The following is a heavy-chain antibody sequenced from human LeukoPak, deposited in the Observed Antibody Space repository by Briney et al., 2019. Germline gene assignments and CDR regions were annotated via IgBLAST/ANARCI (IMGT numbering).Heavy chain of an antibody. D-gene: IGHD3-22*01. J-gene: IGHJ4*02. Sequence: SQTLSLTCTVAGDSLSIGGYYWSWIRHHPGKGLEYIGYIHYSGGTYDNPSLKSRVTISLATSKNQFSLKLSSVTAADTAMYYCVRDRRYSDSSGYPHWGQGTLVTVSS. CDR3: VRDRRYSDSSGYPH. V-gene: IGHV4-31*03. CDR1: GDSLSIGGYY. CDR2: IHYSGGT.